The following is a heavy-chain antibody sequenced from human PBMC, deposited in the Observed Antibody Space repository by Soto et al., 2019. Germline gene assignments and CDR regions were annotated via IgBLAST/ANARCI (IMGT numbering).Heavy chain of an antibody. CDR3: ARAPYRGWQLWNWFDP. CDR1: GGSISSSSYY. D-gene: IGHD6-13*01. J-gene: IGHJ5*02. V-gene: IGHV4-39*01. Sequence: SETLSLTCTVSGGSISSSSYYWGWIRQPPGKGLEWIGSIYYSGSTYYNPSLKSRVTISVDTSKNQFSLKLSSVTAADTAVYYCARAPYRGWQLWNWFDPWGQGTLVTVSS. CDR2: IYYSGST.